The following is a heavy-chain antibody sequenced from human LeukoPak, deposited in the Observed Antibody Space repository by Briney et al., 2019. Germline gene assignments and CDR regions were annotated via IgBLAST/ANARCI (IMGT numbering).Heavy chain of an antibody. CDR1: GGSISSSSYY. J-gene: IGHJ4*02. D-gene: IGHD6-6*01. Sequence: SETLSLTCTVSGGSISSSSYYWGWIRQPPGKGLEWIGSIYYSGSTYYNPSLKSRVTMSVDRSKDQFSLELTSVTAADTAVYYCARGESRQFDYWGQGTLVTVSS. CDR3: ARGESRQFDY. CDR2: IYYSGST. V-gene: IGHV4-39*07.